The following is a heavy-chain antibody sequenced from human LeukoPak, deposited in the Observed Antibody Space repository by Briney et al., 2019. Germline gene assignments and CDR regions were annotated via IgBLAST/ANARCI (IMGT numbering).Heavy chain of an antibody. Sequence: SETLSLTCAVYGGSFSDYYWSWIRQPPGKGLEWIGEINHSGSTNYNPSLKSRVTISVDTSKNQFSLKLSSVTAADTAVYYCARSLLGFVDYDYWGQGTLVTVSS. V-gene: IGHV4-34*01. CDR1: GGSFSDYY. J-gene: IGHJ4*02. CDR2: INHSGST. D-gene: IGHD5-12*01. CDR3: ARSLLGFVDYDY.